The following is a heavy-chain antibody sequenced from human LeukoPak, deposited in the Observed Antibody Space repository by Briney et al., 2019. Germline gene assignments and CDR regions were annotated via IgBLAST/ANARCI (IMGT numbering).Heavy chain of an antibody. Sequence: SETLSLTCTVSGGSISSSSYYWGWIRQPAGQGLEWIGRIYTSGSANYSPPLKSRVTLSVDTSKTQFSLKLSSVTAAATAVYYCASSRGYRSPNYYYMDVWGKGTTVTVSS. CDR2: IYTSGSA. D-gene: IGHD3-16*02. V-gene: IGHV4-61*02. CDR3: ASSRGYRSPNYYYMDV. CDR1: GGSISSSSYY. J-gene: IGHJ6*03.